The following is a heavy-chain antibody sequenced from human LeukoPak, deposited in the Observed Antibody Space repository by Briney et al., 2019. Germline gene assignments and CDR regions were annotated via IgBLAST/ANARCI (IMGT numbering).Heavy chain of an antibody. Sequence: SETLSLTCIVSGGSIGSYPWNWIRQSPGKGLEWVGYISNSGTTSYNPSLKSRVTISVDTSKNQLSLKLASVTAADTAVYYCARWDDSAWGFGNWGPGTLVTVSS. D-gene: IGHD6-19*01. CDR3: ARWDDSAWGFGN. J-gene: IGHJ4*02. CDR2: ISNSGTT. V-gene: IGHV4-59*08. CDR1: GGSIGSYP.